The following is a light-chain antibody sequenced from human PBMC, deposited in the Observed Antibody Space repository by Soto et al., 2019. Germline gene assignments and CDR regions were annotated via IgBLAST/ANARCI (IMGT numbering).Light chain of an antibody. Sequence: EIVMTQSPATLSVSPGERATLSCRASQSVSSNLARYQQKPGQAPRLLIYGASTRATGIPARFSGSGSGTEFTLTISSLPSEDFAVYSCQQYNNWPPWTFGQGNKVDIK. CDR1: QSVSSN. CDR2: GAS. CDR3: QQYNNWPPWT. J-gene: IGKJ1*01. V-gene: IGKV3-15*01.